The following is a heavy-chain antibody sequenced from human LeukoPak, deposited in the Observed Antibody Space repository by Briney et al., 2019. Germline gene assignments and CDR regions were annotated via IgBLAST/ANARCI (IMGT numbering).Heavy chain of an antibody. CDR1: GGPIYSYY. Sequence: SETLSLTCTVSGGPIYSYYWSWIGQTAGKGLEWIGRLYPGVSTNYNPSLKSRVTMSVDTSKNQFALKLSAVTAADTAVYYSTGYSPGHCIVVWREGTTVTVSS. CDR3: TGYSPGHCIVV. D-gene: IGHD3-22*01. J-gene: IGHJ6*03. V-gene: IGHV4-4*07. CDR2: LYPGVST.